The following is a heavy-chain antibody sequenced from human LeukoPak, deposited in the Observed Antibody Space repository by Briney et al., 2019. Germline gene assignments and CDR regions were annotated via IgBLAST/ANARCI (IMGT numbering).Heavy chain of an antibody. CDR3: ARERGRGSGSYPDY. Sequence: PSETLSLTCTVSGGSISSYYWSWIRQPPGKGLEWIGYIYYSGSTNYNPSLKSRVTISVDTSKNQFSLKLSSVTAADTAVYYCARERGRGSGSYPDYWGQGTLVTVSS. CDR1: GGSISSYY. D-gene: IGHD3-10*01. CDR2: IYYSGST. J-gene: IGHJ4*02. V-gene: IGHV4-59*01.